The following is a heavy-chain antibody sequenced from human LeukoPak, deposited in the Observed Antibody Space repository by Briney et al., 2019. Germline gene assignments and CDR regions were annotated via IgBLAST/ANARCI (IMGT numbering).Heavy chain of an antibody. CDR3: ARESPNYWGLFDY. Sequence: SETLSLTCTVSGGSISSYYWSWIRQPPGKGLEWIGYIYYSGSTNYNPSLKSRVTISVDTSKNQFSLKLSSVTAADTAVYCCARESPNYWGLFDYWGQGTLVTVSS. CDR2: IYYSGST. CDR1: GGSISSYY. V-gene: IGHV4-59*01. D-gene: IGHD4/OR15-4a*01. J-gene: IGHJ4*02.